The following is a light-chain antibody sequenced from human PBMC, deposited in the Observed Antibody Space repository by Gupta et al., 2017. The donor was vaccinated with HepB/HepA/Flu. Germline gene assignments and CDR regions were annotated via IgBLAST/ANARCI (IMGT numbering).Light chain of an antibody. CDR3: RQAKQNPLT. J-gene: IGKJ4*01. V-gene: IGKV2-24*01. CDR1: QSLLNSDGNTY. Sequence: DIVLTQAPLSSAVTLGPPASISCRSSQSLLNSDGNTYLNWIPQRPGQPPRLIIYRSSNRASGVPDRFSGSGAGTDFTLKISRMEPEDVGVYYCRQAKQNPLTFGGGTKVEIK. CDR2: RSS.